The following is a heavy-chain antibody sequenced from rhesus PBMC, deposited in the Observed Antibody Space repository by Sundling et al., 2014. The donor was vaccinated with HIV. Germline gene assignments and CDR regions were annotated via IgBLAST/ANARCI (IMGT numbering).Heavy chain of an antibody. Sequence: QVQLHESGPGLVKPSETLSLTCAVSGDSISTSYWNWIRQSPGKGPEWIGRVSDSGGSTDYNPSLKSRVTISIDTSKNQFSLRLSSMTAADTAVYYCARDAGVIIPYGLDSWGQGVVVIVSS. CDR1: GDSISTSY. CDR3: ARDAGVIIPYGLDS. V-gene: IGHV4-173*01. D-gene: IGHD3-22*01. J-gene: IGHJ6*01. CDR2: VSDSGGST.